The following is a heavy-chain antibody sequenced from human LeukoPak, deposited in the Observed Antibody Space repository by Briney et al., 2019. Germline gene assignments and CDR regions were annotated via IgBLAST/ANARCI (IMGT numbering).Heavy chain of an antibody. Sequence: GGSLRLSCAVSGFTFSSYWMSWVRQAPGKGLEWVANIKQDGSEKYYVDSVKGRFTISRDNAKNSLYLQMNSLRAEDTAVYYCARSVYYYYMDVWGKGTTVTVSS. CDR1: GFTFSSYW. CDR3: ARSVYYYYMDV. V-gene: IGHV3-7*01. CDR2: IKQDGSEK. J-gene: IGHJ6*03.